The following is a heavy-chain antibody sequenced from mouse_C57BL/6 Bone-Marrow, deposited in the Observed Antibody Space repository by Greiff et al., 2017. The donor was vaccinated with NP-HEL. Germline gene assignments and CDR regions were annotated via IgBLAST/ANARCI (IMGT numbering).Heavy chain of an antibody. CDR3: AREGLYYSTLGPMNY. D-gene: IGHD2-5*01. Sequence: QVQLQQPGAELVKPGASVKMSCKASGYTFTSYWITWVKQRPGQGLEWIGDIYPGSGSTNYNAKFKSKATLTVDTSSSPAYMQHSSLKSEDSAVYYCAREGLYYSTLGPMNYWGQGTSVTVSS. J-gene: IGHJ4*01. CDR2: IYPGSGST. CDR1: GYTFTSYW. V-gene: IGHV1-55*01.